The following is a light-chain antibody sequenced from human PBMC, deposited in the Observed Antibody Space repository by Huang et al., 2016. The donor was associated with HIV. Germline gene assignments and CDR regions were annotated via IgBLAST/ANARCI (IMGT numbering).Light chain of an antibody. CDR2: EAS. CDR1: QGIGNS. CDR3: QQYHEWPRT. V-gene: IGKV3-15*01. Sequence: ERVLTQSPGTLSVSPGERATLSCRTSQGIGNSLAWYQLRPGQAPMLLIYEASIRASNIPARFSGGGSEIDFTLTISGLQSEDSAIYYCQQYHEWPRTFGQGTKVEIK. J-gene: IGKJ2*01.